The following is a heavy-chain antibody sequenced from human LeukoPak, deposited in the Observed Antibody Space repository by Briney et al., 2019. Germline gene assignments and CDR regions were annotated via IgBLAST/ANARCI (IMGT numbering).Heavy chain of an antibody. CDR3: ARWGYYDSSGYYHSYFDY. J-gene: IGHJ4*01. V-gene: IGHV4-34*01. CDR2: INHSGST. D-gene: IGHD3-22*01. CDR1: GGSFSGYY. Sequence: PSETLSLTCAVYGGSFSGYYWSWIRQPPGKGLEWIGEINHSGSTNYNPSLKSRVTISVDTSKNQFSLKLSSVTAADTAVYYCARWGYYDSSGYYHSYFDYWGHGTLVTVSS.